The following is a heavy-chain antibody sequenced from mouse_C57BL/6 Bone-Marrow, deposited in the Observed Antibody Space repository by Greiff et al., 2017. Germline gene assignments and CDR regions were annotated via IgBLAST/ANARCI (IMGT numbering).Heavy chain of an antibody. J-gene: IGHJ4*01. CDR3: ARRETGISMDY. Sequence: VQLQQSGPELVKPGASVQISCKASGYAFSSSWMNWVKQRPGKGLEWIGRIYPGAGDTNYNGKFKGKATLTADKSSSTAYMQLRSLTSEASAVYFLARRETGISMDYWGQGTSVTVSS. CDR2: IYPGAGDT. V-gene: IGHV1-82*01. CDR1: GYAFSSSW. D-gene: IGHD4-1*01.